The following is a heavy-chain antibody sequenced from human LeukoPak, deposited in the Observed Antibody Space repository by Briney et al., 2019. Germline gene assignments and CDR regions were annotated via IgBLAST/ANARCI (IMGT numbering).Heavy chain of an antibody. CDR2: IYHSGST. CDR1: GYSISSGYY. J-gene: IGHJ4*02. CDR3: ARDRGFDY. Sequence: SETLSLTCTVSGYSISSGYYWGWIRQPPGKGLEWIGSIYHSGSTYYNPSLKSRVTISVDTSKNQFSLKLSSVTAADTAVYYCARDRGFDYWGQGTLATVSS. V-gene: IGHV4-38-2*02.